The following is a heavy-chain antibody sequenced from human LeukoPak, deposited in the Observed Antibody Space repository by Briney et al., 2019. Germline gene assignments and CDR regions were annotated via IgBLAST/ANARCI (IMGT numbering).Heavy chain of an antibody. Sequence: GGSLRLSCSASGFTFSNYAIHWVRQAPGKGLEYVSTISHDGGNTNYADSAKGRFTISRDNSKNTLYLQMNSLRAEDTAVYYCARDKPPPYYYDSSGIFDYWGQGTLVTVSS. J-gene: IGHJ4*02. CDR2: ISHDGGNT. V-gene: IGHV3-64*04. CDR1: GFTFSNYA. CDR3: ARDKPPPYYYDSSGIFDY. D-gene: IGHD3-22*01.